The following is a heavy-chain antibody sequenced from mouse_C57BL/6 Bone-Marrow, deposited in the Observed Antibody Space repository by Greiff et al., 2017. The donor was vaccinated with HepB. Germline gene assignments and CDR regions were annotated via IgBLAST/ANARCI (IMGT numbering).Heavy chain of an antibody. J-gene: IGHJ1*03. Sequence: EVQLQQSGTVLARPGASVKMSCKTSGYTFTSYWMHWVKQRPGQGLEWIGAIYPGNSDTSYNQKFKGKAKLTAVTSASNAYMELSSLTNEDSAVYYCTRDGSSYDWYFDVWGTGTTVTVSS. CDR2: IYPGNSDT. CDR3: TRDGSSYDWYFDV. D-gene: IGHD1-1*01. V-gene: IGHV1-5*01. CDR1: GYTFTSYW.